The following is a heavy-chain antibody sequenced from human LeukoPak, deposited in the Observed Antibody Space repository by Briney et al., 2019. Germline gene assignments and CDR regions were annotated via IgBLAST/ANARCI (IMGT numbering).Heavy chain of an antibody. CDR1: GFSFSIYS. J-gene: IGHJ4*02. Sequence: GGSLRLSCAASGFSFSIYSMNWVRQTPGKGLEWVLSVSSSSGYIYYADSVKGRFTISRDNSKNSLYLQMDSLRAEDTAVYYCARAYYGSGTSHFDSWGQGTLVTVSS. CDR2: VSSSSGYI. CDR3: ARAYYGSGTSHFDS. V-gene: IGHV3-21*01. D-gene: IGHD3-10*01.